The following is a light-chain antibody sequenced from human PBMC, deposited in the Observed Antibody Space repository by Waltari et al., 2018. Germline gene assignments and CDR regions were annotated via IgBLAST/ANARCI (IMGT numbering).Light chain of an antibody. CDR2: SAS. Sequence: EIVMTQSPATLSVSLGERATLSCRASQSVGSNYLAWYQQTPGQAPRLLISSASTRATGGPARFSGSGSGTEFTLTISSLQSEDFAIYYCQQYNNWPWTFGQGTKVEI. V-gene: IGKV3-15*01. CDR3: QQYNNWPWT. J-gene: IGKJ1*01. CDR1: QSVGSN.